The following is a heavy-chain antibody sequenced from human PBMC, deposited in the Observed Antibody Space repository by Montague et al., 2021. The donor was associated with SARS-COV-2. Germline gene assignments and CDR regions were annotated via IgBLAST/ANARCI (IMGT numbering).Heavy chain of an antibody. D-gene: IGHD3-10*01. CDR2: INHSGST. CDR3: ARGRRILLWFGELLSGGDYSGMAV. Sequence: SETLSLTCAVYGGSFSGYYWSWIRQPPGKGLEWIGEINHSGSTNYNPSLKSRVTISVDTSKNQFSLKLSSVTAADTAVYYCARGRRILLWFGELLSGGDYSGMAVGGQGTTFTVSS. CDR1: GGSFSGYY. J-gene: IGHJ6*02. V-gene: IGHV4-34*01.